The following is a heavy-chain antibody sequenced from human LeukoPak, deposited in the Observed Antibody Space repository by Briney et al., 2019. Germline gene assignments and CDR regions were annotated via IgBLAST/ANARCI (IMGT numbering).Heavy chain of an antibody. CDR1: GGSISSGSYY. J-gene: IGHJ4*02. V-gene: IGHV4-61*02. CDR3: ARDGGHYDILTGYNY. Sequence: SQTLSLTCTVSGGSISSGSYYWRWVRQPAGKGLEWIERIYTSGSTNYNPSLKSRVTISVDTSKNQFSLKLSSVTAADTAVYYCARDGGHYDILTGYNYWGQGTLVTVSS. D-gene: IGHD3-9*01. CDR2: IYTSGST.